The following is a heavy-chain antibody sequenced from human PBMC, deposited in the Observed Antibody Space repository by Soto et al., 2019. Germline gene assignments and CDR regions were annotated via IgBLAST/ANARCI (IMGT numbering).Heavy chain of an antibody. J-gene: IGHJ5*02. CDR2: INPNSGGT. V-gene: IGHV1-2*02. D-gene: IGHD3-10*01. Sequence: ASVKVSCKASGYTFTGYYMHWVRQAPGQGLEWMGWINPNSGGTNYAQKFQGRVTMTRHTSISTAYMELSRLRSDDTAVYYCARGTFGLSYKWFDPWGQGTLVTVSS. CDR3: ARGTFGLSYKWFDP. CDR1: GYTFTGYY.